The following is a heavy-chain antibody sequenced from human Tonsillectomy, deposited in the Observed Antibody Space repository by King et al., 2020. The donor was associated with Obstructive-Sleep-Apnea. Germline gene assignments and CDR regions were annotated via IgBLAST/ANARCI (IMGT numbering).Heavy chain of an antibody. D-gene: IGHD2/OR15-2a*01. CDR3: TTQFVIGLFGY. CDR1: GFTFSDAW. V-gene: IGHV3-15*01. J-gene: IGHJ4*02. Sequence: VQLVESGGGLVKTGGSLRLSCAASGFTFSDAWMTWVRQAPGKGLEWVGHVKGKTDGGTEDYAAPVKGRFTILRDDSKDTLYLQMNSLKTEDTALYYCTTQFVIGLFGYWGQGTLVTVSS. CDR2: VKGKTDGGTE.